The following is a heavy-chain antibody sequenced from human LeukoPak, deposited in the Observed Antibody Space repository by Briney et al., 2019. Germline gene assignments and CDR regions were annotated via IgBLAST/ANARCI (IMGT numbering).Heavy chain of an antibody. D-gene: IGHD4-17*01. Sequence: GGSLRLSCAASGFTFSGSAMHWVRQASGKVLEWVGRIRSKANNYATAYAASVKGRFTISRDDSKNTTYLQMNSLKTEDTAVYYCTRHDYGDPGALRYWGQGTLVTVSS. CDR3: TRHDYGDPGALRY. CDR2: IRSKANNYAT. J-gene: IGHJ4*02. CDR1: GFTFSGSA. V-gene: IGHV3-73*01.